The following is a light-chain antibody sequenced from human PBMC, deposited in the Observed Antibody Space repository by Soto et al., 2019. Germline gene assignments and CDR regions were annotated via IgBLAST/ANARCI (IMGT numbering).Light chain of an antibody. V-gene: IGLV2-14*01. CDR1: SSDVGGYNY. CDR3: SSYTSSSTLYV. J-gene: IGLJ1*01. CDR2: DVS. Sequence: QSALTQPASVSGSPGQSITISCTGTSSDVGGYNYVSWYQQHPGPAPKLMIYDVSNRPSGVSNRFSGSKSGNTASLTISGLQAEDEADYYCSSYTSSSTLYVFGTGTKVTVL.